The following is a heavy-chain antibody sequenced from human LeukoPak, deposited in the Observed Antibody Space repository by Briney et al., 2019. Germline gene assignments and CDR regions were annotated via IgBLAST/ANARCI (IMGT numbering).Heavy chain of an antibody. CDR2: IWYDGGNK. CDR1: GFTFSSYG. D-gene: IGHD6-19*01. V-gene: IGHV3-33*01. CDR3: ARGSSGWYPGPFDY. Sequence: GGSLRLSCAASGFTFSSYGMHWVRQAPGKGLEWVAVIWYDGGNKYYADSVKGRFTISRDNSKNMLYLQMNSLRAEDTAVYYCARGSSGWYPGPFDYWGQGTLVTVSS. J-gene: IGHJ4*02.